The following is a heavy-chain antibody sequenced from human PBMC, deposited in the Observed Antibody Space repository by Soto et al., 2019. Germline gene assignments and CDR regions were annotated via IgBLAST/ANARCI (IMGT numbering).Heavy chain of an antibody. D-gene: IGHD3-9*01. CDR2: IHHGGTP. CDR3: ARVAYRDFEYFFDS. V-gene: IGHV4-30-2*01. CDR1: GASISSGDYS. J-gene: IGHJ4*02. Sequence: LSLTCAVSGASISSGDYSWSWVQQQPGKGLEWIGHIHHGGTPYYKASLKSRVTISQDRSKNQLSLSLSSVTAADTAMYFCARVAYRDFEYFFDSWRQGTLVTVSS.